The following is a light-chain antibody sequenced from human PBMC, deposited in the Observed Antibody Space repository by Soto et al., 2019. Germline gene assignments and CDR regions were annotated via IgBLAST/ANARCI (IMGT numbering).Light chain of an antibody. CDR2: GNS. CDR1: SSSIGAGYD. CDR3: QSYGSSLSGVV. Sequence: QSVLTQPPSVSGAPGQRVTISCTGNSSSIGAGYDVHWYQQLPGAAPKLLIYGNSNRPSGVADRFSGSKSGTSASLAITGLRAEDEADYYCQSYGSSLSGVVFGGGTKVTVL. J-gene: IGLJ2*01. V-gene: IGLV1-40*01.